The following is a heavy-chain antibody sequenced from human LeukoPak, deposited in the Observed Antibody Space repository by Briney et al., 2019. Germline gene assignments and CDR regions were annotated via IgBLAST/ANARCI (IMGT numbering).Heavy chain of an antibody. CDR3: ARLGYSYGFDY. D-gene: IGHD5-18*01. V-gene: IGHV4-39*01. CDR2: ISFSGHT. Sequence: PSDTLSLTCTVAGGSITRGTYYWGWIRQPPGNGLEWIGSISFSGHTYYSSSLRSRLTISVDASKSQFSMKLSSVTATDPAVYYCARLGYSYGFDYWGQGTLVTVSS. CDR1: GGSITRGTYY. J-gene: IGHJ4*02.